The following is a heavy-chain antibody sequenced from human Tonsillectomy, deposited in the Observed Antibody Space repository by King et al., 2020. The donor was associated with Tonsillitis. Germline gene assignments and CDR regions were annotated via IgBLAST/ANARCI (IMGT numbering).Heavy chain of an antibody. CDR2: INNGSST. Sequence: VQLVESGGGLVQPGGSLRLSCAASGFTVSNKHMSWVRQAPGKGLEWVSVINNGSSTYYADSVKGRFTISRHNFKSTLYLQMNSLRTEDTAMYYCARVRYDSSGYCRINDGFDIWGHGTIGTVSS. V-gene: IGHV3-53*04. CDR1: GFTVSNKH. J-gene: IGHJ3*02. CDR3: ARVRYDSSGYCRINDGFDI. D-gene: IGHD3-22*01.